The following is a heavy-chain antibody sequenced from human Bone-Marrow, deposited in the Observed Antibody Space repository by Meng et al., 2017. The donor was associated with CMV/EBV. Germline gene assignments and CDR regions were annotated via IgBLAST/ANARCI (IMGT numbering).Heavy chain of an antibody. D-gene: IGHD2-8*01. CDR1: GFTFSSYG. CDR3: ARDPCPSGVCYLDS. V-gene: IGHV3-30*02. J-gene: IGHJ4*02. Sequence: GGSLRLSCAASGFTFSSYGMHWVRQAPGKGLEWVAFIRYDGGNKYYADSVKGRFTISRDNSKNTLYLQMNSLRAEDTAVYYCARDPCPSGVCYLDSWGQGTLVTVSS. CDR2: IRYDGGNK.